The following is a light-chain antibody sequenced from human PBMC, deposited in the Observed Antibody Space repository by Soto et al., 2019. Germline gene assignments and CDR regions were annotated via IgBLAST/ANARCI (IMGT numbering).Light chain of an antibody. CDR1: QSISGW. Sequence: DIQMTQSPSTLFASVGDRVTITCRASQSISGWLAWYQQKPGKAPNLLIYKTSSLESGVPSRFSGSGSGTEFTLTISSLQPDDFATYYCQQYLSWTFGQGTKVEIK. CDR2: KTS. J-gene: IGKJ1*01. V-gene: IGKV1-5*03. CDR3: QQYLSWT.